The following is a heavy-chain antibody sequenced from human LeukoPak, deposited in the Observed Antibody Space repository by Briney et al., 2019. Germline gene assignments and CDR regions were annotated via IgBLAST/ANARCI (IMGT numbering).Heavy chain of an antibody. V-gene: IGHV1-18*01. Sequence: ASVRVSCKTAGYSFTSYGFSWVRQAPGQGLEWMGWISTYNDNRYYAQKFQDRVTMTTDTSTATAYMELRSLRSDDTAVYYCARGFPPRRNYDSSGYYSYYFDHWGQGTLVTVSS. J-gene: IGHJ4*02. D-gene: IGHD3-22*01. CDR2: ISTYNDNR. CDR1: GYSFTSYG. CDR3: ARGFPPRRNYDSSGYYSYYFDH.